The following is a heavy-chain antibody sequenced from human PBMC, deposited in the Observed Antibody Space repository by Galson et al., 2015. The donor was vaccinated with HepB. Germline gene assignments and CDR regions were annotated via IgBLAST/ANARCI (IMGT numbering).Heavy chain of an antibody. V-gene: IGHV3-33*01. D-gene: IGHD5-18*01. Sequence: SLRLSCAASGFTFSSYGMHWVRQAPGKGLEWVAVIWYDGSNKYYADSVKGRFTISRDNSKNTLYLQMNSLRAEDTAVYYCARERSEGRIQLWSLLNWYFDLWGRGTLVTVSS. CDR3: ARERSEGRIQLWSLLNWYFDL. J-gene: IGHJ2*01. CDR2: IWYDGSNK. CDR1: GFTFSSYG.